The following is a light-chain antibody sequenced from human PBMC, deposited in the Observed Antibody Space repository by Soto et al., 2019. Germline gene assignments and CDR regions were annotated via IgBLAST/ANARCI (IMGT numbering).Light chain of an antibody. Sequence: DIQMTQSPSTLSGSVGDRVTITCRASQTISSWLAWYQQKPGKAPKLLIYRASTLKSGVPSRFSGSGSGTEFTLSISSLQPEDFATYFCQQIYSAPLTFGGGTKVDIK. V-gene: IGKV1-5*03. CDR1: QTISSW. CDR3: QQIYSAPLT. CDR2: RAS. J-gene: IGKJ4*01.